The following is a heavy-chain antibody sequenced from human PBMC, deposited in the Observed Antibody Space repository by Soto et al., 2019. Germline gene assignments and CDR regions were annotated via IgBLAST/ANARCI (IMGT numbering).Heavy chain of an antibody. V-gene: IGHV4-4*02. CDR2: ISHSGIT. J-gene: IGHJ5*02. CDR3: ARVLRGWFDP. Sequence: QVQLQESGPGLVKPSGTLSLTCAVSGGSITSANWWTWVRQPPGGGVEWIGEISHSGITNYKASLKSRVTMSVDKTKNDVSLKLTSVTAADTAVYYCARVLRGWFDPWGQGTPVTVSS. CDR1: GGSITSANW.